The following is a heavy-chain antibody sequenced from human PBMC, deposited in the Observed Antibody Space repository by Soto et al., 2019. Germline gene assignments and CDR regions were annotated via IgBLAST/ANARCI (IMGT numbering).Heavy chain of an antibody. CDR1: GYTFTSYS. CDR3: ARDLAVGWFDP. V-gene: IGHV1-18*01. D-gene: IGHD2-2*01. Sequence: QVQLVQSGAEVKKPGASVKVSCKTSGYTFTSYSISWVRQAPGQGLEWMGWINVYNGNKKYAQNLQGRVTMTTDTSTSTAYMEPRSLRSDDTAVYYCARDLAVGWFDPWGQGTLVTVSS. CDR2: INVYNGNK. J-gene: IGHJ5*02.